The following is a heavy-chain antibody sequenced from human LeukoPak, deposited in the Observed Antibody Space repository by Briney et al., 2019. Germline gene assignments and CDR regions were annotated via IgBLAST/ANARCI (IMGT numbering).Heavy chain of an antibody. J-gene: IGHJ4*02. CDR1: GFTFSSYA. CDR3: ARDSIAAAGTLDY. D-gene: IGHD6-13*01. CDR2: ISYDGSNK. V-gene: IGHV3-30-3*01. Sequence: PGRFLRLSCAASGFTFSSYAMHWVRQAPGKGLEWVAVISYDGSNKYYADSVKGRFTISRDNSKNTLYLQMNSLRAEDTAVYYCARDSIAAAGTLDYWGQGTLVTVSS.